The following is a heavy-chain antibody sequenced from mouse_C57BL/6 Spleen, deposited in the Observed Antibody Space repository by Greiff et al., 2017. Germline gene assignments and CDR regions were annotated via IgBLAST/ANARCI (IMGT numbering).Heavy chain of an antibody. CDR1: GFNIKDYY. CDR2: IDPEDGET. Sequence: EVQLQQSGAELVKPGASVKLSCTASGFNIKDYYMHWVKQRTEQGLEWIGRIDPEDGETKYAPKFQGKATITADTSSNNANLQHRSLTSEDTAVYYCARAWDYDGLFAYWGQGTLVTVSA. V-gene: IGHV14-2*01. J-gene: IGHJ3*01. CDR3: ARAWDYDGLFAY. D-gene: IGHD2-4*01.